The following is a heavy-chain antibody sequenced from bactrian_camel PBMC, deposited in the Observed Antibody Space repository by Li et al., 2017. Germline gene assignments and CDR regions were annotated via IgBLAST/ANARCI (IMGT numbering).Heavy chain of an antibody. D-gene: IGHD1*01. Sequence: VQLVESGGGSVQAGGSLRLSCVASAHAWSKNCMGWFRQAPGQKREGVASIWTAGGDFTDYADSVRDRFTFSQDNAKHSLYLQMNSLKPEDTGMYYCAAAWGPDCGGTSRGQGTQ. V-gene: IGHV3S54*01. CDR3: AAAWGPDCGGTS. J-gene: IGHJ6*01. CDR2: IWTAGGDFT. CDR1: AHAWSKNC.